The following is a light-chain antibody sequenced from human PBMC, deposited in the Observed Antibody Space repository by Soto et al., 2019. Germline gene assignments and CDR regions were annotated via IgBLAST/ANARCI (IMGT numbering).Light chain of an antibody. CDR2: GAS. J-gene: IGKJ4*01. Sequence: EIVLTQSPGTLSLSPGERATLSCRASQSVYSNFLAWYQQKPGQAPRLLIYGASSRATGIPNRFSGSGSGTDFTLTISRLEPEDVAVYYCQPYGSSPLTFGGGTKVEIK. CDR1: QSVYSNF. V-gene: IGKV3-20*01. CDR3: QPYGSSPLT.